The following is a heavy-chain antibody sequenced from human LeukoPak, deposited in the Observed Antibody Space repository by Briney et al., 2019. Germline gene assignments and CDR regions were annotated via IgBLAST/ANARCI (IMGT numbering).Heavy chain of an antibody. Sequence: SETLSLTCAVYGGSFSGYYWSWIRQPPGKGLEWIGEINQSGSTNYNPSLKSRVTISVDTSKNQFSLKLSSVAAADTAVYYCARIGYCSSTSCYYYYGMDVWGQGTTVTVSS. D-gene: IGHD2-2*01. J-gene: IGHJ6*02. V-gene: IGHV4-34*01. CDR3: ARIGYCSSTSCYYYYGMDV. CDR2: INQSGST. CDR1: GGSFSGYY.